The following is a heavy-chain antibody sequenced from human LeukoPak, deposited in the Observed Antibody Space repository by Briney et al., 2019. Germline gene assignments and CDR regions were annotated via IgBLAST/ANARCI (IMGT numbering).Heavy chain of an antibody. CDR1: GYTFTNYG. D-gene: IGHD3-22*01. CDR3: ARTYYYDTSGYYYGHWFDP. Sequence: GASVKVSCKASGYTFTNYGTSWVRQAPGQGLEWMGWISAYNGNTNYAQRLQGRVTMTTDTSTSTAYMELRSLRSDDTAVYYCARTYYYDTSGYYYGHWFDPWGQGTLVTVSS. CDR2: ISAYNGNT. V-gene: IGHV1-18*01. J-gene: IGHJ5*02.